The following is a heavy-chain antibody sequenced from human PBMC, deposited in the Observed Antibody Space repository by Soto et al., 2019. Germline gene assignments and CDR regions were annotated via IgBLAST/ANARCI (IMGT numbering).Heavy chain of an antibody. J-gene: IGHJ5*02. CDR1: GGSFSGYY. CDR3: ARGVGIIISSGWYNWFDP. V-gene: IGHV4-34*01. D-gene: IGHD6-19*01. CDR2: INHSGST. Sequence: PSETLSLTCAVYGGSFSGYYWSWIRQPPGKGLEWIGEINHSGSTNYNPSLKSRVTISVDTSKNQFSLKLSSVTAADTAVYYCARGVGIIISSGWYNWFDPWGQGTLVTVSS.